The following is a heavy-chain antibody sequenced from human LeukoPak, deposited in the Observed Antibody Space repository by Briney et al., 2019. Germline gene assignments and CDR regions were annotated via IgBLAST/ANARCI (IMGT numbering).Heavy chain of an antibody. CDR2: LYFSGST. Sequence: PSETLSLTCTVSGDSISSSDYCWSWIRQPPGRGLEFVGCLYFSGSTYYNPSLNGRVTISVDTSKNQFSLNLYSMTAADTALYFCARRRSHHGWFDPWGQGTLVTVSS. CDR3: ARRRSHHGWFDP. J-gene: IGHJ5*02. CDR1: GDSISSSDYC. D-gene: IGHD2-8*01. V-gene: IGHV4-39*01.